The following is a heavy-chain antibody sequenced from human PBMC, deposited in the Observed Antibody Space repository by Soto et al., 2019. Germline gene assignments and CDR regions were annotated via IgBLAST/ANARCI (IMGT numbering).Heavy chain of an antibody. Sequence: ASVKVSCKASGYTFTSYAMHWVRQAPGQRLEWMGWINAGNGNTKYSQKFQGRVTITRDTSASTAYMELSSLRAGDTAMYYCSGGVGDAFWGQGTLVTVSS. CDR2: INAGNGNT. J-gene: IGHJ4*02. CDR1: GYTFTSYA. CDR3: SGGVGDAF. V-gene: IGHV1-3*01. D-gene: IGHD1-26*01.